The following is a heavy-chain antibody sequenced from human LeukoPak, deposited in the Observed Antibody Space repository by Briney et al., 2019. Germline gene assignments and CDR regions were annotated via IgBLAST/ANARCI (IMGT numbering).Heavy chain of an antibody. Sequence: PGGSLRLSCAASGFTFSSYAMNWARQAPGKGLEWVSTISGRGDYTYYADSVKGRFTISRDNSKNTLYLQMNSLRAEDTAVYYCAKTYGSGSYFAFDYWGQGTLVTVSS. V-gene: IGHV3-23*01. D-gene: IGHD3-10*01. J-gene: IGHJ4*02. CDR1: GFTFSSYA. CDR3: AKTYGSGSYFAFDY. CDR2: ISGRGDYT.